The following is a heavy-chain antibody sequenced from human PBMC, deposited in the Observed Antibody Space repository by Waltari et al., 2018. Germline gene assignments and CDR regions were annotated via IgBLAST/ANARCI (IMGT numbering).Heavy chain of an antibody. Sequence: QVQLVQSGAEVKKPGSSVKVSCKASGGTFSSYAISWVRQAPGQGLEWMGGVIPILGTAKYAQKFQGRVTITADESTSTAYMELSSLRSEDTAVYYCARGNYDFWSGISTHFDYWGQGTLVTVSS. D-gene: IGHD3-3*01. CDR2: VIPILGTA. J-gene: IGHJ4*02. CDR3: ARGNYDFWSGISTHFDY. V-gene: IGHV1-69*01. CDR1: GGTFSSYA.